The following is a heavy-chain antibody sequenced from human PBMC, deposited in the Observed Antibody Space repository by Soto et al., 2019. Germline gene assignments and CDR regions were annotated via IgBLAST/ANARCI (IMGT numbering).Heavy chain of an antibody. D-gene: IGHD3-3*01. J-gene: IGHJ4*02. CDR3: ARVRGASGPLLL. Sequence: QVQLVQSGAAVKKPGSSVKVSCKASGGTFSSYAISWVRQAPGQWLEWMGGIIPIFGTANYAQKFQGRVTITADESTSTADMELSSLRSEDTAVYYCARVRGASGPLLLWGQGTLVTVSS. V-gene: IGHV1-69*01. CDR2: IIPIFGTA. CDR1: GGTFSSYA.